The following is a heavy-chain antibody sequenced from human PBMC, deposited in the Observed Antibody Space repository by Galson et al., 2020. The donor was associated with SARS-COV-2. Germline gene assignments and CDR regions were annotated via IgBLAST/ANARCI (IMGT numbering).Heavy chain of an antibody. CDR1: GFNFDDYA. D-gene: IGHD3-10*01. Sequence: GGSLRLSCAASGFNFDDYAMHWVRKVPGKGLEWVSHLSWDGGRTYYADSVKGRFTTSRDNSKNSLYLQMSSLRAEDTALYYCAKDIRLYGSGSYYNALDYWGQGTLVTVSS. V-gene: IGHV3-43D*04. J-gene: IGHJ4*02. CDR2: LSWDGGRT. CDR3: AKDIRLYGSGSYYNALDY.